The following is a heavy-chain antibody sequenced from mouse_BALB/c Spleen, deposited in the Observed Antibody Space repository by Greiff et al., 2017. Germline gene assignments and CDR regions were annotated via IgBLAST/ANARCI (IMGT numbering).Heavy chain of an antibody. Sequence: QVQLQQPGAELVKPGASVKLSCKASGYTFTSYWMHWVKQRPGQGLEWIGEINPSNGRTNYNEKFKSKATLTVDKSSSTAYMQLSSLTSEDSAVYYCAQIYYGNPYYAMDYWGQGTSVTVSS. CDR1: GYTFTSYW. J-gene: IGHJ4*01. CDR2: INPSNGRT. CDR3: AQIYYGNPYYAMDY. D-gene: IGHD2-1*01. V-gene: IGHV1S81*02.